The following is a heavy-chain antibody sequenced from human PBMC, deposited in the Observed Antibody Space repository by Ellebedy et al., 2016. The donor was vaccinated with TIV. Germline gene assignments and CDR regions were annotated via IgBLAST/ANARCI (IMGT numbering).Heavy chain of an antibody. CDR1: GFTFSSYG. D-gene: IGHD2-15*01. J-gene: IGHJ4*02. V-gene: IGHV3-33*01. CDR3: ARDFFDSDSGGRNDN. Sequence: GESLKISCAASGFTFSSYGLQWVRQAPGKGLEWVAVIWYDGSNKYYADSVKGRFTISRGNSKNTLYLQMNRLIAEDTAVYYCARDFFDSDSGGRNDNWGQGTLVNVSS. CDR2: IWYDGSNK.